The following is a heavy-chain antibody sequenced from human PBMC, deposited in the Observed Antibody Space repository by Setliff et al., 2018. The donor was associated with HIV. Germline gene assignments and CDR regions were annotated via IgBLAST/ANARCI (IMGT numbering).Heavy chain of an antibody. Sequence: SETLSLTCTVSGYSINNGLYWAWIRQPPGKGLEWIGSINHSGDTYYTPSLTSRVTVSVDTSNNQFSLKLSSVTAADTAVYYCARHESGRSSSWSNFDYWGQGTLVTVSS. CDR3: ARHESGRSSSWSNFDY. CDR2: INHSGDT. CDR1: GYSINNGLY. J-gene: IGHJ4*02. D-gene: IGHD6-13*01. V-gene: IGHV4-38-2*02.